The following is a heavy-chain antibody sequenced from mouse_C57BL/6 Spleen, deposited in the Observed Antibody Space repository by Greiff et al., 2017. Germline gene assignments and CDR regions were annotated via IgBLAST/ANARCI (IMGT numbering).Heavy chain of an antibody. D-gene: IGHD1-1*02. J-gene: IGHJ3*01. V-gene: IGHV2-9-1*01. CDR2: IWTGGGT. Sequence: VKLVESGPGLVAPSQSLSITCTVSGFSLTSYAISWVRQPPGKGLEWLGVIWTGGGTNYNSALKSRLSISKDNSKSKVFLKMNSLQTDDTARYYCASLWSAWFAYWGQGTLVTVSA. CDR1: GFSLTSYA. CDR3: ASLWSAWFAY.